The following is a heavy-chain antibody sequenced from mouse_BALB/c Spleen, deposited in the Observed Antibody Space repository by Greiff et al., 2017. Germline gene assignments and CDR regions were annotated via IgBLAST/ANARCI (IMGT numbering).Heavy chain of an antibody. CDR1: GFSLSRYS. CDR3: ARSSYDGYPRGAMDY. Sequence: VHLVESGPGLVAPSQSLSITCTVSGFSLSRYSVHWVRQPPGKGLEWLGMIWGGGSTDYNSALKSRLSISKDNSKSQVFLKMNSLQTDDTAMYYCARSSYDGYPRGAMDYWGQGTSVTVSS. J-gene: IGHJ4*01. CDR2: IWGGGST. V-gene: IGHV2-6-4*01. D-gene: IGHD2-3*01.